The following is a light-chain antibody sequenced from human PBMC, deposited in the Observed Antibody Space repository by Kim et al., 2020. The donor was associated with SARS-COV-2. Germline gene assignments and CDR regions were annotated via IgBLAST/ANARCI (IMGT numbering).Light chain of an antibody. V-gene: IGKV3-11*01. J-gene: IGKJ4*01. CDR1: QSVSDY. CDR2: DTS. CDR3: QQRRDWPLT. Sequence: SLAPGERATLSCRASQSVSDYLVWYQQKPGQAPRLLIYDTSKRAPGIPIRFSGSGSGTDFTLTIASLEPEDFAVYYCQQRRDWPLTFGGGTKVEI.